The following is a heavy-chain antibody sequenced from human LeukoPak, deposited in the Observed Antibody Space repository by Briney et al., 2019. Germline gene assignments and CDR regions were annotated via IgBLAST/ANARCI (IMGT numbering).Heavy chain of an antibody. Sequence: GGSLRLSCAASGFTFSSYSMNWVRQAPGKGLEWVSSISSSSSYIYYADSVKGRFTISRDSAKNSLYLQMNSLRAEDTAAYYCARDAGWLVPSGLDYWGQGTLVTVSS. CDR2: ISSSSSYI. CDR1: GFTFSSYS. V-gene: IGHV3-21*01. D-gene: IGHD6-19*01. J-gene: IGHJ4*02. CDR3: ARDAGWLVPSGLDY.